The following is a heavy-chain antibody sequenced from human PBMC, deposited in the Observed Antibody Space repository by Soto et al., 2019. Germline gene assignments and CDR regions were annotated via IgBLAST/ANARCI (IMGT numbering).Heavy chain of an antibody. V-gene: IGHV4-39*01. Sequence: SETLSLTCTVSGGSISSSSYYWGWIRQPPGKGLEWIGSIYYSGSTYYNPSLKSRVTISVDTSKNQFSLKLSSVTAADTAVYYCARRSRITMIVVETWGRGTLVTVSS. D-gene: IGHD3-22*01. CDR1: GGSISSSSYY. CDR2: IYYSGST. J-gene: IGHJ5*02. CDR3: ARRSRITMIVVET.